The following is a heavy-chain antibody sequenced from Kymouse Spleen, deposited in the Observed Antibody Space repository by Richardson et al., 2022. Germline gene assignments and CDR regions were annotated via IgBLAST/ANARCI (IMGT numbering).Heavy chain of an antibody. Sequence: EVQLVESGGGLVQPGGSLRLSCAASGFTFSSYAMSWVRQAPGKGLEWVSAISGSGGSTYYADSVKGRFTISRDNSKNTLYLQMNSLRAEDTAVYYCAKGGYCSSTSCPYYYYGMDVWGQGTTVTVSS. CDR3: AKGGYCSSTSCPYYYYGMDV. CDR1: GFTFSSYA. CDR2: ISGSGGST. J-gene: IGHJ6*02. V-gene: IGHV3-23*04. D-gene: IGHD2-2*02.